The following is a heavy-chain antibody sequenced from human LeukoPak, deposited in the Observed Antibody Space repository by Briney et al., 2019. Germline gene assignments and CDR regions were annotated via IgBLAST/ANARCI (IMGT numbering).Heavy chain of an antibody. V-gene: IGHV3-23*01. CDR1: GFTFSSYE. CDR2: IPASGGDT. D-gene: IGHD3-10*01. J-gene: IGHJ4*02. CDR3: AKDYYALLWFGEFNRKYYFDY. Sequence: PGGSLRLSCAASGFTFSSYEMTWVRQAPGKGLEWVSAIPASGGDTYYADSVKGRFTISRDNSKNTVYLQMNSLRAEDTAVYYCAKDYYALLWFGEFNRKYYFDYWGQGTLVTVSS.